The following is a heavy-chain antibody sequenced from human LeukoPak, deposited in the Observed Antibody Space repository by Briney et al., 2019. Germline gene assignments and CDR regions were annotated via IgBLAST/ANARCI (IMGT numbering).Heavy chain of an antibody. Sequence: GRSLRLSCAASGFTFSSYAMHWVRQAPGKGLEWVAVISYDGSNKYYADSVKGRFTISRDNSKNTLYLQMNSLRAEDTAVYYCAKDGSRWLQLFDAFDIWGQGTMVTVSS. CDR1: GFTFSSYA. CDR2: ISYDGSNK. J-gene: IGHJ3*02. D-gene: IGHD5-24*01. V-gene: IGHV3-30*04. CDR3: AKDGSRWLQLFDAFDI.